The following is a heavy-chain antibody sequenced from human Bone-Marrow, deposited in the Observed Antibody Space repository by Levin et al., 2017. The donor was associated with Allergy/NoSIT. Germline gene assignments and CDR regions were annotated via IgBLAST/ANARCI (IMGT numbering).Heavy chain of an antibody. V-gene: IGHV4-4*02. CDR1: GGSISSSNW. Sequence: SETLSLTCAVSGGSISSSNWWSWVRQPPGKRLEWIGEMYHSWGTNFNPSLKSRVTLSLDKSKNHFSLRLTSVTAADTAVYYCARDHPDYGETHFDYWGQGTLVTVSS. CDR3: ARDHPDYGETHFDY. D-gene: IGHD4-17*01. CDR2: MYHSWGT. J-gene: IGHJ4*02.